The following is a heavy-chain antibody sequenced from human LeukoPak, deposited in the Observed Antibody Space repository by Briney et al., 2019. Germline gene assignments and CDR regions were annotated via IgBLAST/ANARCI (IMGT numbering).Heavy chain of an antibody. J-gene: IGHJ4*02. CDR1: GFTFTIYA. D-gene: IGHD6-19*01. Sequence: GGSLRLSCAASGFTFTIYAMTGVRQAPGKGLEGVSGSYGSGQTTYYVDSVKGRFTISRDNYKNTLNLQISSLTPGDTAVYYCAKVSKQWPDGYLDFWGKGAMVTVSS. CDR2: SYGSGQTT. CDR3: AKVSKQWPDGYLDF. V-gene: IGHV3-23*01.